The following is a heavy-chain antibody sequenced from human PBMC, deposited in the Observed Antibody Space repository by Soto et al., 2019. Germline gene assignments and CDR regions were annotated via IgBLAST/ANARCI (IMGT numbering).Heavy chain of an antibody. D-gene: IGHD3-10*01. CDR3: ARHYASGTYSVDY. CDR2: INGDGSST. J-gene: IGHJ4*02. CDR1: GFTFSNDL. Sequence: EVQLVESGGDLVQPGGSLRLSCAASGFTFSNDLMHWVRQAPGKGLVWVSRINGDGSSTSYANSVKGRFTISRDNAKNTVYLQMNSLRDEDTAVYSCARHYASGTYSVDYWGQGTLVTVSS. V-gene: IGHV3-74*01.